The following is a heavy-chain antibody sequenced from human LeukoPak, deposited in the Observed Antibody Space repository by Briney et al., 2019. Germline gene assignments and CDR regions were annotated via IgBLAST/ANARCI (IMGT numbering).Heavy chain of an antibody. D-gene: IGHD6-13*01. CDR2: ISAYNGNT. Sequence: ASLKVSCKACGYTFTRYGISWVRQAPGQGLEWMGWISAYNGNTNYAQKLQGRVTMTTDTSTSTAYMELRSLRSDDTAVYYCARERRGIEDDYWGQGTLVTVSS. V-gene: IGHV1-18*01. J-gene: IGHJ4*02. CDR3: ARERRGIEDDY. CDR1: GYTFTRYG.